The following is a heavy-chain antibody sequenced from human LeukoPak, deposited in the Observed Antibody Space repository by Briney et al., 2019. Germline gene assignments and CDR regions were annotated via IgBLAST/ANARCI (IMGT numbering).Heavy chain of an antibody. CDR3: ARGGGNYYDTSGYDL. D-gene: IGHD3-22*01. J-gene: IGHJ5*02. CDR1: GFTFSSPW. Sequence: PGGSLRLSCAASGFTFSSPWMHWVRQAPGKGLVWVSRINSDGSATAYADSVKGRFTISRDNAENTLYLQMNSLRAEDTAVYHCARGGGNYYDTSGYDLWGQGTLVTVSS. V-gene: IGHV3-74*01. CDR2: INSDGSAT.